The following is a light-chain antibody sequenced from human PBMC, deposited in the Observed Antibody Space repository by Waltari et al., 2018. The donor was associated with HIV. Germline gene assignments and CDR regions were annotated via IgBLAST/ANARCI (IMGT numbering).Light chain of an antibody. Sequence: LSASVGDRVTITCRASQSISTYLNWYQQKPGKAPQLLIYAASNLQSGVPSRFSGSGSRTEFTLTISSLQREDFATYYCQQSYSIPLTFGGGTKVEIK. CDR3: QQSYSIPLT. CDR1: QSISTY. J-gene: IGKJ4*01. V-gene: IGKV1-39*01. CDR2: AAS.